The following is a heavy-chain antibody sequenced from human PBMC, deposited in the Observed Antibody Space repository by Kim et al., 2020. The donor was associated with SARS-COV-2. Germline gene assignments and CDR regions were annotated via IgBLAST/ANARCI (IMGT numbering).Heavy chain of an antibody. CDR1: GFTFSSYA. CDR2: FSGSGGST. CDR3: AKVRARLLGYYYYGMDV. V-gene: IGHV3-23*01. D-gene: IGHD2-8*02. J-gene: IGHJ6*02. Sequence: GGSLRLSCAASGFTFSSYAMSWVRQAPGKGLEWVSAFSGSGGSTYYADSVKGRFTISRDNSKNTLYLQMNTLRAEDTAVYYCAKVRARLLGYYYYGMDVWGQGTTVTVSS.